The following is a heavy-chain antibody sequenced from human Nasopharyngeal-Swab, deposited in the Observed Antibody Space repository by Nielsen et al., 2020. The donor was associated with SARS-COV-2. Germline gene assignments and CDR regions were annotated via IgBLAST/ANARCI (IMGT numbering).Heavy chain of an antibody. V-gene: IGHV1-46*01. Sequence: ASVKVSCKASGYTFTTYYIHWVRQAPGQGPEWMGLIIPSDGAPAYAQKFRGRVTMTRDTSTSTVYMDLSSLRSEDTATYFCARGAIHHTFDLRGQGTLVTVS. CDR3: ARGAIHHTFDL. CDR2: IIPSDGAP. CDR1: GYTFTTYY. J-gene: IGHJ4*02.